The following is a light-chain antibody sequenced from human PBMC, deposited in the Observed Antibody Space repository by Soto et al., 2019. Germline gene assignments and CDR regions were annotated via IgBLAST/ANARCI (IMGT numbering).Light chain of an antibody. CDR2: ENN. J-gene: IGLJ1*01. Sequence: QSVLTQPPSVSAAPGQKVTISCSGSSSNIGNNYVSWYQQLPGTAPKLLIYENNKRPSGIPDRFSGSKSGTSATLGITGLQTGDEADYYCGTWDSSLSAGVFGTGTKLTV. CDR1: SSNIGNNY. V-gene: IGLV1-51*02. CDR3: GTWDSSLSAGV.